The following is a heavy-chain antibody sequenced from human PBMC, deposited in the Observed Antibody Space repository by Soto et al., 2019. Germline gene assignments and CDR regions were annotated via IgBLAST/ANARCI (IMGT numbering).Heavy chain of an antibody. CDR1: GFTFSSYG. V-gene: IGHV3-33*01. D-gene: IGHD6-19*01. CDR3: ARDGGSGWDYSYYGMDV. CDR2: IWYDGSNK. Sequence: QVQLVESGGGVVQPGRSLRLSCAASGFTFSSYGMHWVRQAPGKGLEWVAVIWYDGSNKYYADSVKGRFTISRDNSKNTLYLQMNSLRAEDTAVYYCARDGGSGWDYSYYGMDVWGQGTTVTVSS. J-gene: IGHJ6*02.